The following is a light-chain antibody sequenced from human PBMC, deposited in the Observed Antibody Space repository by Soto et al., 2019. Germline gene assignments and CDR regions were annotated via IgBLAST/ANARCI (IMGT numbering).Light chain of an antibody. J-gene: IGKJ2*01. CDR1: QSISSW. CDR3: QQYNSYSPYT. Sequence: DIQMTQSPSTLSASVGDRVTITCLASQSISSWLAWYQQKPGKAPKLLIYDASSLESGVPSRFSGSGSGTAFTLTISSLQPDDFATYYCQQYNSYSPYTFGQGTKLEIK. V-gene: IGKV1-5*01. CDR2: DAS.